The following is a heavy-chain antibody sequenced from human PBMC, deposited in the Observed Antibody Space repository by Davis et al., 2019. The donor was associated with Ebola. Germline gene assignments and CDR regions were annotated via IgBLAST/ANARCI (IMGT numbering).Heavy chain of an antibody. J-gene: IGHJ4*02. Sequence: GESLKISCKGSGYSLTTYWIGWVRQMPGKGLEWMGIIYPGDSETRYSPSFQGQVTISADKSISTAYLKWRSLKTSDTAMYYCARLFRGYSGYQDYWGQGTLVTVSS. CDR1: GYSLTTYW. CDR3: ARLFRGYSGYQDY. CDR2: IYPGDSET. V-gene: IGHV5-51*01. D-gene: IGHD5-12*01.